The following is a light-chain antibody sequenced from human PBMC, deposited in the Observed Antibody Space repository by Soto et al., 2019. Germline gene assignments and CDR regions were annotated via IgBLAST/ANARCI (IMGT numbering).Light chain of an antibody. Sequence: EIVLTQSPGTLSLSPGERATLSCRASQSVSNNYLAWFQQRPGQAPRLLIYAASKRATGIPGRFSGSGSQTDFTLTISRLEPEDIAVFYRQQYGDSPWTFGQGTKVEIK. V-gene: IGKV3-20*01. CDR1: QSVSNNY. CDR2: AAS. J-gene: IGKJ1*01. CDR3: QQYGDSPWT.